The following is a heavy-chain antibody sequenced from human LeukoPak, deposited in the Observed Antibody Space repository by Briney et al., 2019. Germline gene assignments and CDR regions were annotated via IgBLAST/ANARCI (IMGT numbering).Heavy chain of an antibody. Sequence: GGSLRLSCAASGFTFSDYYISCIRQAPGKGLERVSYISSSGSTIYYADSVKGRFTISRDNAKNSLYLQMNSLRAEDTAVYYCARPFYRDDAFDIWGQGTMVTVSS. CDR2: ISSSGSTI. J-gene: IGHJ3*02. D-gene: IGHD2/OR15-2a*01. CDR1: GFTFSDYY. CDR3: ARPFYRDDAFDI. V-gene: IGHV3-11*04.